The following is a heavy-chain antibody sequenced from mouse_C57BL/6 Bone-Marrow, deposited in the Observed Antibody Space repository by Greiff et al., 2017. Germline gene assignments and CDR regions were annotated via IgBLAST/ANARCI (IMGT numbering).Heavy chain of an antibody. J-gene: IGHJ4*01. CDR2: IYPGSCNT. Sequence: QVQLQQSGAELVRPGASVKLSCKASGYTFSDYYINWVKHRPGPGLEWIARIYPGSCNTYYNEKFKGKATLTAEESSSPAYMQLSSLTSEDSSVYVCARSVAYYSNLYAMDYRSQGTSVTVSS. V-gene: IGHV1-76*01. CDR3: ARSVAYYSNLYAMDY. CDR1: GYTFSDYY. D-gene: IGHD2-5*01.